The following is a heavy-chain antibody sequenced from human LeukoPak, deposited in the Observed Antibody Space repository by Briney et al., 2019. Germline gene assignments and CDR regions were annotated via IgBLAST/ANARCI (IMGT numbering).Heavy chain of an antibody. CDR1: GFTFSDYY. J-gene: IGHJ4*02. V-gene: IGHV3-11*04. CDR3: AREQPYGDYIGY. CDR2: ISRSGSAI. Sequence: PGGSLRLSCAASGFTFSDYYMSWIRQAPGKGLEWVSYISRSGSAIYYADSVKGRFTISRDNAKNSLYLQTNSLRAEDTAVYYCAREQPYGDYIGYWGQGTLVTVSS. D-gene: IGHD4-17*01.